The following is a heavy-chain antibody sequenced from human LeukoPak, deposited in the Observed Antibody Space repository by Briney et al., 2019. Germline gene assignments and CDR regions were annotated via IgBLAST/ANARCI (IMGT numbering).Heavy chain of an antibody. Sequence: SETLSLTCTVSGGSISSYCWSWIRQPPGKGLEWIGYIDYRGRTKYNPSLKSRVTMSLGTSRNQFSLKLTPVTAADTAVYYCASDNSGSYHPYYWGLGTLVTVSS. D-gene: IGHD3-22*01. V-gene: IGHV4-59*08. CDR3: ASDNSGSYHPYY. CDR1: GGSISSYC. CDR2: IDYRGRT. J-gene: IGHJ4*02.